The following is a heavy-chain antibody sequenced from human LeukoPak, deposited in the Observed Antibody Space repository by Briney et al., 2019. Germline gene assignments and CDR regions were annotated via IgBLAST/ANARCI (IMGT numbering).Heavy chain of an antibody. CDR2: IYTSGTT. CDR1: GGSISGGYY. J-gene: IGHJ4*02. D-gene: IGHD6-6*01. CDR3: AVYSFYSSSSGVRN. Sequence: KPSETLSLTCTVSGGSISGGYYWNWIRQPAGKGLAWIGRIYTSGTTNYNPSLKSRVTISVDTSKNQFSLKLTSVTAADTAVYYCAVYSFYSSSSGVRNWGQGTLVTVSS. V-gene: IGHV4-61*02.